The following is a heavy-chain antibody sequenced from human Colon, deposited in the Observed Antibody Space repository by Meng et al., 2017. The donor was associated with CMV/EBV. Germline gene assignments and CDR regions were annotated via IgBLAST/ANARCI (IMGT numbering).Heavy chain of an antibody. V-gene: IGHV2-5*02. CDR3: AHRMARIAARVFDY. CDR1: GFSLSTSGVG. J-gene: IGHJ4*02. D-gene: IGHD6-6*01. CDR2: IYWDDDK. Sequence: QLTLKESGPTLLNPPQTLTLSCTFSGFSLSTSGVGVGWIRQPSGKALEWLALIYWDDDKRYSPSLKSRLTITKDTSKNQVVLTMTNMDPVDTATYYCAHRMARIAARVFDYWGQGTLVTVSS.